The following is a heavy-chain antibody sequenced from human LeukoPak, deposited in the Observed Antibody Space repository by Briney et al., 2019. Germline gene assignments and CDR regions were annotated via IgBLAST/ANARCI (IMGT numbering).Heavy chain of an antibody. CDR3: ARDVKLDSSGWYRIFDY. V-gene: IGHV3-48*01. CDR1: GFTFSSYS. D-gene: IGHD6-19*01. J-gene: IGHJ4*02. Sequence: GGSLRLSCAASGFTFSSYSMNWVRQAPGKGLEWVSYISSSSSTIYYADSVKGRFTISRDNAKNSLYLQMNSLRAEDTAVYYCARDVKLDSSGWYRIFDYWGQGTLVTVSS. CDR2: ISSSSSTI.